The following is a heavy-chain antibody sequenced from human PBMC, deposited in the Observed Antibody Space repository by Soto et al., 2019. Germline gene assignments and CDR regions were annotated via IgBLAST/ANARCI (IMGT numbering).Heavy chain of an antibody. J-gene: IGHJ6*02. CDR2: VIPIFGTA. V-gene: IGHV1-69*12. D-gene: IGHD5-12*01. CDR1: GGTFRSYA. Sequence: QVQLVQSGAEVKKPGSSVKVSCKASGGTFRSYAISWVRQAPGQGLEWMGGVIPIFGTADYAQKCQGRDTITADESTSTAYMELSSLRSEYTAVYYCASPPIVATIVNYYYGMDVWGQGTTVTVS. CDR3: ASPPIVATIVNYYYGMDV.